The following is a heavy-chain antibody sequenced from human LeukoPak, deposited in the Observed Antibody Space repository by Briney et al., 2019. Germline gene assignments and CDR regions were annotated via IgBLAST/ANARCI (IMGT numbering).Heavy chain of an antibody. CDR2: IYSGGST. CDR1: GFTVRGNY. J-gene: IGHJ4*02. Sequence: PGGSLRLSCAASGFTVRGNYMSWVRRAPGKGLEWVSVIYSGGSTYYADSVKGRFTISRDNSKNTLYLQMNSLRAEDTAVYYCARGSSSSRSDALDYWGQGTLVTVSS. D-gene: IGHD2-15*01. V-gene: IGHV3-53*01. CDR3: ARGSSSSRSDALDY.